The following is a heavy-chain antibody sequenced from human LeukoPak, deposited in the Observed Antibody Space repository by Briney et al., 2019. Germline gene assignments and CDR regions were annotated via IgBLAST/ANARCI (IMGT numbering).Heavy chain of an antibody. V-gene: IGHV1-2*02. CDR3: ARGKQQRSHPNYGMDV. Sequence: ASVKVSCKASGYTFTGYYMHWVRQAPGQGLEWMGWINPNSGGTNYAQKFQGRVTMTRDTSISIAYMELSRLRSDDTAVYYCARGKQQRSHPNYGMDVWGQGTTVTVSS. D-gene: IGHD6-13*01. J-gene: IGHJ6*02. CDR1: GYTFTGYY. CDR2: INPNSGGT.